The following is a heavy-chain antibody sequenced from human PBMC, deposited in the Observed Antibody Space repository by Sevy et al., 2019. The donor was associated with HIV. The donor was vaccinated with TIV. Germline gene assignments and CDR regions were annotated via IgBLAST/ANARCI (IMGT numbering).Heavy chain of an antibody. Sequence: GESLKISCKGSGYSFTSYWIAWVRQMPGKGLEWIGIIYPGDSDTRYSPSFQGRVTISADKSISTPSLQWSSLKASDTAMYYCAGHDYYDSGSLDYWGQGTLVTVSS. J-gene: IGHJ4*02. CDR1: GYSFTSYW. CDR3: AGHDYYDSGSLDY. CDR2: IYPGDSDT. V-gene: IGHV5-51*01. D-gene: IGHD3-10*01.